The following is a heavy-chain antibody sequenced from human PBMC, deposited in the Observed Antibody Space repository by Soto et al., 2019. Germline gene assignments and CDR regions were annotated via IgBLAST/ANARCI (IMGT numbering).Heavy chain of an antibody. J-gene: IGHJ4*02. D-gene: IGHD3-10*01. CDR3: ARDARGDEAPMDY. Sequence: GASVKVSCKASGYTFTRYDVHWVRQAPGQGLEWMGWINPNSGGTNYAQKFQGWVTMTRDTSISTAYMELSRLRSDDTAVYYCARDARGDEAPMDYWGQGTLVTVSS. CDR1: GYTFTRYD. V-gene: IGHV1-2*04. CDR2: INPNSGGT.